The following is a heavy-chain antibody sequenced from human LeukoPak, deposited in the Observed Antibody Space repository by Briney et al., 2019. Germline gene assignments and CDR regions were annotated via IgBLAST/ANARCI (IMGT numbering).Heavy chain of an antibody. CDR2: ISGSGGST. CDR3: AKGGVFSYYYYGMDV. CDR1: GFSFSSFA. D-gene: IGHD6-13*01. V-gene: IGHV3-23*01. Sequence: GGSLRLSCAASGFSFSSFAMRWVRQAPGKGLDCVSGISGSGGSTHYADSVKGRFTISRDNSKNTLYLQMNSLRAEDTAVYYCAKGGVFSYYYYGMDVWGQGTTVTVSS. J-gene: IGHJ6*02.